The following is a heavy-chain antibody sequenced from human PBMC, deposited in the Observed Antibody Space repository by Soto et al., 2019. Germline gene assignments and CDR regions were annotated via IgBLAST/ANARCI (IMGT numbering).Heavy chain of an antibody. V-gene: IGHV1-69*06. CDR2: IIPIFGTA. Sequence: SVKVSCKASGGTFSSYAISWVRQAPGQGLEWMGGIIPIFGTANYAQKFQGRVTITADKSTSTAYMELSSLRSEDTAVYYCARDQYYYGSGSYPEDYYYYGMDVCGQVTTITVSS. CDR1: GGTFSSYA. J-gene: IGHJ6*02. D-gene: IGHD3-10*01. CDR3: ARDQYYYGSGSYPEDYYYYGMDV.